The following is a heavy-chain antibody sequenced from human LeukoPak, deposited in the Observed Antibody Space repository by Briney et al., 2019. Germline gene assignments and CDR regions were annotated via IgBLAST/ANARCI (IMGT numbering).Heavy chain of an antibody. CDR2: IYTSGST. V-gene: IGHV4-4*07. D-gene: IGHD5-12*01. Sequence: SETLSLTCTVSGGSISSYYWSWIRQPAGKGLEWIGRIYTSGSTNYNPSLKSRVTMSVDTSKNQFSLKLSSVTAADTAVYYCARGEVDIVATTDYYYYGMDVWGQGTTVTVSS. J-gene: IGHJ6*02. CDR1: GGSISSYY. CDR3: ARGEVDIVATTDYYYYGMDV.